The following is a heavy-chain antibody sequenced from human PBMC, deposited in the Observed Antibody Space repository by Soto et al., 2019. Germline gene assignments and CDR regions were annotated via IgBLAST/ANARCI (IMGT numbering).Heavy chain of an antibody. CDR1: GYTFSDYF. CDR2: INPKTGST. Sequence: QVQLVQSGAEVKMPGASVKVSCKASGYTFSDYFVHWVRQAPGQRLEWVAWINPKTGSTLYAPKLQGRVTLTRDTPINAAYMEVTSLPSDDTAVFFCARTPLSEHHDCWGQGTLVTVSS. CDR3: ARTPLSEHHDC. J-gene: IGHJ5*01. V-gene: IGHV1-2*02.